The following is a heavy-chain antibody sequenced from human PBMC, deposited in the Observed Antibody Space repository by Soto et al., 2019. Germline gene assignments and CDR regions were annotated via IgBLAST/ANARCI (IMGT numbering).Heavy chain of an antibody. Sequence: GASVKVSCKASGYTFTSYYMHWVRQAPGQGLEWMGIINPSGGSTSYAQKFQGRVTMTRDTSTSTVYMELSSLRSEDTAVYYCAREQESGSYENRFDPWGQGTLVTVSS. CDR2: INPSGGST. CDR3: AREQESGSYENRFDP. V-gene: IGHV1-46*01. CDR1: GYTFTSYY. J-gene: IGHJ5*02. D-gene: IGHD1-26*01.